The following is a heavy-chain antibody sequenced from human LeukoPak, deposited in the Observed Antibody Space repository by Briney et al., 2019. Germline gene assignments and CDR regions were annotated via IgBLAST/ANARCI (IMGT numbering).Heavy chain of an antibody. CDR2: LSASGFNT. V-gene: IGHV3-23*01. D-gene: IGHD5-18*01. J-gene: IGHJ4*02. Sequence: GGSLRLSCAASGFIFSTYAMTWLRHAPGNGLECVSALSASGFNTYYADSVKGRFTISRDNFKNMLYLQMNSLRAEDTAVYYCAQISVDTSRNRWSDFDSWGRGILVTVSS. CDR3: AQISVDTSRNRWSDFDS. CDR1: GFIFSTYA.